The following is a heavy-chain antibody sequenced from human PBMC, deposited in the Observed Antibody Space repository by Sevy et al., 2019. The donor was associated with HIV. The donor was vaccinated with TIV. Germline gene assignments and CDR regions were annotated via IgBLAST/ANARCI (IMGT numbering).Heavy chain of an antibody. Sequence: GGSLRLSCAASGFTFSSYGMHWVRQAPGKGLEWVAVISYDGSNKYYADSVKGRFTISRDNSKNTLYLQMNSLRAEYTAVYYCAKVRHGYGSGSPGADVWGQGTTVTVSS. J-gene: IGHJ6*02. D-gene: IGHD3-10*01. V-gene: IGHV3-30*18. CDR3: AKVRHGYGSGSPGADV. CDR2: ISYDGSNK. CDR1: GFTFSSYG.